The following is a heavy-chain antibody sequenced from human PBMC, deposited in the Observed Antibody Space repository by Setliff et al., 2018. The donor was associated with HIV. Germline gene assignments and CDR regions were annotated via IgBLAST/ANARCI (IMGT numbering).Heavy chain of an antibody. V-gene: IGHV3-74*01. CDR2: INNDGSIT. D-gene: IGHD1-7*01. Sequence: PGGSLRLSCAASGFTLIDHWMHWVRQVPGKGPVWVSRINNDGSITNYADFVKGRFTMSRDSAKNTLYLQMNSLRVEDTAVYYCVKWNYPNSWGQGTLVTVSS. CDR3: VKWNYPNS. J-gene: IGHJ4*02. CDR1: GFTLIDHW.